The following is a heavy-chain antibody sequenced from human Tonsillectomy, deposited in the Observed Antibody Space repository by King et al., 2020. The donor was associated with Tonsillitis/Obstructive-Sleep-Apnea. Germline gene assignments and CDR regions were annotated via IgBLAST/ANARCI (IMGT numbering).Heavy chain of an antibody. Sequence: QVQLQEAGPGLVKPSETLSLTCTVAGGSISSDYWSWIRQPPGKGLEWIGYIYYSGSTNYNPSLKSRVTISVDKSKNQFYLKLSSVTAADTAVYYCARDRVMGLTTSLYYYSYGMDVWGQGTTVTVSS. J-gene: IGHJ6*02. CDR1: GGSISSDY. CDR3: ARDRVMGLTTSLYYYSYGMDV. CDR2: IYYSGST. D-gene: IGHD4-11*01. V-gene: IGHV4-59*01.